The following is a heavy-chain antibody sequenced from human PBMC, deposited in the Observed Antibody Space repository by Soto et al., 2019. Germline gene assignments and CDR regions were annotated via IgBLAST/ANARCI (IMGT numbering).Heavy chain of an antibody. CDR2: ISSSGSTI. V-gene: IGHV3-11*01. CDR1: GFTFSDYY. J-gene: IGHJ6*02. Sequence: QVQLVEAGGGLVKPGGSLRLSCAASGFTFSDYYMSWIRQAPGKGLEWVSYISSSGSTIYYADSVKGRFTISRDNAKNSLDLQMKSLRAEDTAVYYCARLGGVDTAMVYGNYYYGMDVWGQGTTVTVSS. CDR3: ARLGGVDTAMVYGNYYYGMDV. D-gene: IGHD5-18*01.